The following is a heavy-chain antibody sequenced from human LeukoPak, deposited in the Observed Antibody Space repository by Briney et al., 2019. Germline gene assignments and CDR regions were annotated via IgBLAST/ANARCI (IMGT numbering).Heavy chain of an antibody. CDR2: IHSSGST. CDR1: GGSIFKYH. D-gene: IGHD6-13*01. J-gene: IGHJ4*02. V-gene: IGHV4-4*07. Sequence: SETPSLTCTVYGGSIFKYHWSWSRQPAGKGLEWIGQIHSSGSTNYNPPLKSRVSMSIDTTEDQVSLTIRSVTVADTALYYCARRDTSSSWSFDSWGQGTLVTVAS. CDR3: ARRDTSSSWSFDS.